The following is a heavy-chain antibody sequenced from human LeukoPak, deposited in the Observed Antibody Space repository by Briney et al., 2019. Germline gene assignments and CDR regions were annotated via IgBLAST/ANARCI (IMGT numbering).Heavy chain of an antibody. CDR3: ARVPPPSYYYDSSGYLGFDY. Sequence: SETLSLTCTVSGGSISSGDYYWRWIRQPPGRGLEWIGYIYYSGSTYYNPSLKSRVTISVDTSKNQFSLKLSSVTAADTAVYYCARVPPPSYYYDSSGYLGFDYWGQGTLVTVSS. J-gene: IGHJ4*02. CDR1: GGSISSGDYY. D-gene: IGHD3-22*01. V-gene: IGHV4-30-4*01. CDR2: IYYSGST.